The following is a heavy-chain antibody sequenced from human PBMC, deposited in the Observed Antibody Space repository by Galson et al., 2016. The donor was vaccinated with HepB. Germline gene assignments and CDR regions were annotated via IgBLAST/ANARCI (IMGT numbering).Heavy chain of an antibody. D-gene: IGHD3-22*01. Sequence: SCKVSGSTLTELSMHWVRQAPGKGLEWMGGFDPEDGETIYAQKFQGRVTMTEDTSTDTAYMELSSLRSADTAVYYCATEPAYYDTGAYGPGGDWGQGTLVTVSS. V-gene: IGHV1-24*01. CDR1: GSTLTELS. CDR3: ATEPAYYDTGAYGPGGD. CDR2: FDPEDGET. J-gene: IGHJ4*02.